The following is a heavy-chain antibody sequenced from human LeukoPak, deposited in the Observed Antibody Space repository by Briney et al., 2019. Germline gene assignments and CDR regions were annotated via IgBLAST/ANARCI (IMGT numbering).Heavy chain of an antibody. CDR2: IYHSGST. CDR1: GGSISSGGYS. J-gene: IGHJ5*02. D-gene: IGHD3-22*01. V-gene: IGHV4-30-2*01. Sequence: SQTLSLTCAVSGGSISSGGYSWSWIRQPPGKGLEWIGYIYHSGSTYYNPSLKSRVTISVDRSKNQFSLKLSSVTAADTAVYYCARDDHSSGYYNWFDPWGQGTLVTVSS. CDR3: ARDDHSSGYYNWFDP.